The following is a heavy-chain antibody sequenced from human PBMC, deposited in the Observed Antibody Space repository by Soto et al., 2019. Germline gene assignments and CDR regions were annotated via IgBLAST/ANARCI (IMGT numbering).Heavy chain of an antibody. CDR2: MNPNSGKT. V-gene: IGHV1-8*01. CDR1: GYTFTSYD. CDR3: ARNWNYQKSDY. Sequence: ASVKVSCKASGYTFTSYDINWVRQATGQGLEWMGWMNPNSGKTGYAQKFQGRVTMTKNTSISTAYMELSSLRSEDTAVYYCARNWNYQKSDYWGQGTLVTVSS. J-gene: IGHJ4*02. D-gene: IGHD1-7*01.